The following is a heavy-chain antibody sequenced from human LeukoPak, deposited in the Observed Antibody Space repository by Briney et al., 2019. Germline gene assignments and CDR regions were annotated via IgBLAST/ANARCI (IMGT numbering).Heavy chain of an antibody. Sequence: PGGSLRLSCAASGFTFSSYEMNWVRQAPGKGLEWVSYISSSGSTIYYADSVKGRFTISRDSAKNSLYLQMNSLRAEDTAVYYCARDRIQLWPNYFDYWGQGTLVTVSS. CDR1: GFTFSSYE. V-gene: IGHV3-48*03. CDR3: ARDRIQLWPNYFDY. CDR2: ISSSGSTI. J-gene: IGHJ4*02. D-gene: IGHD5-18*01.